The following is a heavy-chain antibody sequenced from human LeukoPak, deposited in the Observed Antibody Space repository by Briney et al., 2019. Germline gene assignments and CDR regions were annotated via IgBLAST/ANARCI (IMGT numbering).Heavy chain of an antibody. CDR2: ISSSSSYI. D-gene: IGHD6-13*01. J-gene: IGHJ4*02. CDR1: GFTFSSYS. V-gene: IGHV3-21*01. Sequence: GGSLRLSCAASGFTFSSYSMNWVRQAPGKGLEWVSSISSSSSYIYYADSVKGRFTISRDNAKNSLYLQMNSLRADDTAVYYCARVRSSWCLDCWGQGTLVTVSS. CDR3: ARVRSSWCLDC.